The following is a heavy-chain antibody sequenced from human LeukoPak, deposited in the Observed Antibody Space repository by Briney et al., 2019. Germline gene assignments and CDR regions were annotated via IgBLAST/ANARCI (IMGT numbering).Heavy chain of an antibody. CDR3: ARGMTHGYFDL. CDR2: INHSGST. CDR1: GGSFSGYY. V-gene: IGHV4-34*01. J-gene: IGHJ2*01. Sequence: SETLSLTCAVYGGSFSGYYWSWIRQPPGRGLEWIGEINHSGSTNYNPSLKSRVTISVDTSKNQFSLKLSSVTAADTAVYYCARGMTHGYFDLWGRGTLVTVSS.